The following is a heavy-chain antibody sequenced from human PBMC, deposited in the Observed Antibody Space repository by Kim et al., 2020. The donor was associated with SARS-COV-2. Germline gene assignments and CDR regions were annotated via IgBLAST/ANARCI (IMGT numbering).Heavy chain of an antibody. CDR2: ISGSGGST. CDR1: GFTFSSYA. V-gene: IGHV3-23*01. D-gene: IGHD5-12*01. Sequence: GGSLRLSCAASGFTFSSYAMSWVRQAPGKGLEWVSAISGSGGSTYYADSVKGRFTISRDNSKNTLYLQMNSLRAEDTAVYYCAKVLSRAYSGYDYGDYWGQGTLVTVSS. CDR3: AKVLSRAYSGYDYGDY. J-gene: IGHJ4*02.